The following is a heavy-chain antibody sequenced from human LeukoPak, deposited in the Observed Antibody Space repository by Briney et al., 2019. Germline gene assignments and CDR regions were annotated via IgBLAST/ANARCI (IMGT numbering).Heavy chain of an antibody. D-gene: IGHD5-12*01. J-gene: IGHJ4*02. CDR1: GGSISSGDYY. CDR3: ARGFYSGYDFDLIY. CDR2: IYYSGST. Sequence: PSETLSLTCTVSGGSISSGDYYWSWIRQPPGKGLEWIGYIYYSGSTYYNPSHKSRVTISVDTSKNQFSLKLSSVTAADTAVYYCARGFYSGYDFDLIYWGQGTLVTVSS. V-gene: IGHV4-30-4*01.